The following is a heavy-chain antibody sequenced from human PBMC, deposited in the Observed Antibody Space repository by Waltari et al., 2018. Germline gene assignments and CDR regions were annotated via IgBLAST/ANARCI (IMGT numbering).Heavy chain of an antibody. V-gene: IGHV4-59*01. CDR3: ARDRSPIEAAFDI. J-gene: IGHJ3*02. Sequence: QVQLQESGPGLVKPSETLSLTCTVSGGSISSYYWSWIRQPPGKGLEWIGYIYYSGSTNYNPSLKSRVTISVDTSKNQFSLKLSSVTAADTAVYYCARDRSPIEAAFDIWGQGTMVTVSS. CDR1: GGSISSYY. D-gene: IGHD3-10*01. CDR2: IYYSGST.